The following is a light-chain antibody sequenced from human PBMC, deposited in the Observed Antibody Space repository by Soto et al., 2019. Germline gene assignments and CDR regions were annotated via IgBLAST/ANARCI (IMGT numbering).Light chain of an antibody. CDR1: QSVLYSPNNKNY. Sequence: DIVMTQSPDSLAVSLGERATINCKSSQSVLYSPNNKNYLAWYQQKPGQPPKLLIYGASTRDSGVPDRFSGSGSATDFTLTISSLQAEDVAFYYCQQYHSAPQSFGQGTKVEIK. CDR2: GAS. V-gene: IGKV4-1*01. J-gene: IGKJ1*01. CDR3: QQYHSAPQS.